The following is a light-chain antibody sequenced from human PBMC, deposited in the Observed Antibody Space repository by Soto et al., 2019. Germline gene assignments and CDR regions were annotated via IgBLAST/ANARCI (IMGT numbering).Light chain of an antibody. V-gene: IGKV1-5*01. CDR2: DAS. J-gene: IGKJ1*01. Sequence: DIQMTQSPSTLSASVGDRVTITCRASQSISSWLAWYQQKAGKAPKLLIYDASSLESGVPSRFSGSGSGTEFTLTISSLQPDDVATYYCQQYNSYPWTFGQGTQVEIK. CDR1: QSISSW. CDR3: QQYNSYPWT.